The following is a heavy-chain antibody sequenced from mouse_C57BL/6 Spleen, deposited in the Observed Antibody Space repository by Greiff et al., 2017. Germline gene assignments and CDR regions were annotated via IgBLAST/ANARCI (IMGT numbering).Heavy chain of an antibody. CDR1: GYTFTSYG. CDR2: IYPRSGNT. D-gene: IGHD2-3*01. Sequence: QVQLKQSGAELARPGASVKLSCKASGYTFTSYGISWVKQRTGQGLEWIGEIYPRSGNTYYNEKFKGKATLTADKSSSTAYMELRSLTSEDSAVYFCARDDGSHYFDYWGQGTTLTGSS. J-gene: IGHJ2*01. CDR3: ARDDGSHYFDY. V-gene: IGHV1-81*01.